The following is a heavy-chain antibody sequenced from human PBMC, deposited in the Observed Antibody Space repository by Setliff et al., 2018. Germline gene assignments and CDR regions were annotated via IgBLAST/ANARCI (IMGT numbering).Heavy chain of an antibody. CDR2: IYTSGST. V-gene: IGHV4-61*09. J-gene: IGHJ4*02. CDR1: GGSISSGSDY. D-gene: IGHD3-3*01. Sequence: SETLSLTCSVSGGSISSGSDYWTWIRQPAGKGLEWIGHIYTSGSTKYNPSLKSRVTISVDTSKNQFSLKLSSVTAADTAVYYCARDDTYDFWGGHGHLDSWGQGILVTVSS. CDR3: ARDDTYDFWGGHGHLDS.